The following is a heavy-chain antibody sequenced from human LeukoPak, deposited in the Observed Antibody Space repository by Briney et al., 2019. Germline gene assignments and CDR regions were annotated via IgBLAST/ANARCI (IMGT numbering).Heavy chain of an antibody. D-gene: IGHD6-6*01. CDR2: INPNSGGT. CDR3: ARARSIAARFDY. CDR1: GYTFTGYY. J-gene: IGHJ4*02. Sequence: GASVKVPCKASGYTFTGYYMHWVRQAPGQGLEWMGWINPNSGGTNYAQKFQGRVTMTRDTSISTAYMELSRLRSDDTAVYYCARARSIAARFDYWGQGTLVTVSS. V-gene: IGHV1-2*02.